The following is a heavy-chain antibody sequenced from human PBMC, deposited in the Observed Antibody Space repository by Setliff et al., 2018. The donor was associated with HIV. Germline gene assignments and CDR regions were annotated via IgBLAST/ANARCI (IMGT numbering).Heavy chain of an antibody. CDR3: ARDATRGGDMDV. Sequence: HPGGSLRLSCAASGFSFSSYWMSWVRQAPGKGLEFVANVKEDGSEKYYVDSVRGRFTISRDNAKNSLYLQMNSLRAEDTAVYYCARDATRGGDMDVWAKGTTVTVSS. D-gene: IGHD2-15*01. CDR1: GFSFSSYW. J-gene: IGHJ6*03. V-gene: IGHV3-7*01. CDR2: VKEDGSEK.